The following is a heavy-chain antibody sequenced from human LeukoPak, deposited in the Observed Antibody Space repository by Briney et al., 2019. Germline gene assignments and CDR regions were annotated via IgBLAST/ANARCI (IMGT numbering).Heavy chain of an antibody. V-gene: IGHV3-53*05. J-gene: IGHJ4*02. CDR1: GFTVSSNY. D-gene: IGHD6-19*01. Sequence: GGSLRLSCAASGFTVSSNYMSWVRRAPGKGLAWVSLIYSGGSTYYADSVKGRFTISRDNSKNTLYLQMNSLRAEDIALYYCAKGASSGWYVPYYFDYWGQGTLVTVSS. CDR3: AKGASSGWYVPYYFDY. CDR2: IYSGGST.